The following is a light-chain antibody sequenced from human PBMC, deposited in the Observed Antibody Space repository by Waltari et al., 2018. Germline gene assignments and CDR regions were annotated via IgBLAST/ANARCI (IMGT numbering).Light chain of an antibody. V-gene: IGLV2-23*01. CDR3: SSYAGSSTLYV. CDR2: EGS. Sequence: QSALTQPASVSGSPGQSITISCTGTSSDVGSYNLVSWYQQHPGKAPKLMIYEGSKRPSGVSNRFSCSKSGNTASLTISGLQAEDEADYFCSSYAGSSTLYVFGTGTKVTVL. J-gene: IGLJ1*01. CDR1: SSDVGSYNL.